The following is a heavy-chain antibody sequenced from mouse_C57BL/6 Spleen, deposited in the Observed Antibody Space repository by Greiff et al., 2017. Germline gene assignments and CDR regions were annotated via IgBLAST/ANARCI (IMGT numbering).Heavy chain of an antibody. Sequence: VQLQQPGAELVRPGSSVKLSCKASGYTFTSYWMDWVKQRPGQGLEWIGNIYPSDSETHYNQKFKDKATLTVDKSSSTAYMQLSSLPSEDSAVYYCARSGYGSSDYYAMDDWGEGTSVTVSS. CDR1: GYTFTSYW. J-gene: IGHJ4*01. CDR2: IYPSDSET. V-gene: IGHV1-61*01. D-gene: IGHD1-1*01. CDR3: ARSGYGSSDYYAMDD.